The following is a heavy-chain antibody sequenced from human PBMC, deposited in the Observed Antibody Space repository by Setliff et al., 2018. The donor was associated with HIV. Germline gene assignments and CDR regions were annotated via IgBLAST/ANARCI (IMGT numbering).Heavy chain of an antibody. J-gene: IGHJ4*02. CDR3: ATDRGNFGWVRGKYFEY. CDR2: IGTTGTT. D-gene: IGHD3-10*01. CDR1: GVDVNTYY. Sequence: SETLSLTCNVSGVDVNTYYWSWIRQPAGKGLEWIGRIGTTGTTKNPSLKSRVTMSVDTSQNQFSLRLNSVTAADTAVYYCATDRGNFGWVRGKYFEYWGQGTLVTVSS. V-gene: IGHV4-4*07.